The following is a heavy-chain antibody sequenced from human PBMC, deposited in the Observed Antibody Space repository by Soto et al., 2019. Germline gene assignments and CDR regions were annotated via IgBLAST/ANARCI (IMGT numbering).Heavy chain of an antibody. CDR3: ARGVATIGP. Sequence: QVQLQESGPRLVKPSETLSLTCSVSGDSISSYYWSWIRQPPGKGLEWIGDIYYSGSTNYNPSFRSRVTISVDTPKNQFSLELTSVTAADTAVYYCARGVATIGPWGQGTLVTVSS. J-gene: IGHJ5*02. V-gene: IGHV4-59*01. CDR1: GDSISSYY. CDR2: IYYSGST. D-gene: IGHD5-12*01.